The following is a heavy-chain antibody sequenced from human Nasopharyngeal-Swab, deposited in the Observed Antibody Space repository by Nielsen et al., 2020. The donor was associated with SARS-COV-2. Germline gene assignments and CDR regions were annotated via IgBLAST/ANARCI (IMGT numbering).Heavy chain of an antibody. CDR3: ARDTPAMFAY. J-gene: IGHJ4*02. Sequence: ETLSLTCAVYGGSFNGYYWSWIRQAPGKGLEWVSAISNSGDYIYYAPSVKGRFTISRDNAKNSVYLQMNSLTAEDTAVYYCARDTPAMFAYWGQGTLVTVSS. V-gene: IGHV3-21*01. CDR2: ISNSGDYI. CDR1: GGSFNGYY.